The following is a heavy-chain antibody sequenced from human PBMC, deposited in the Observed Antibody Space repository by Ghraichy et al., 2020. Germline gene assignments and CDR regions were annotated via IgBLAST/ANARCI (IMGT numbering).Heavy chain of an antibody. CDR1: GFTFGKFG. Sequence: GGSLRLSCAASGFTFGKFGMNWVRQAPGKGLEWLSYISSTGNTIYYADSVKGRFTISRDNAKSSLYQQMNSLRAEDTAVYYCERDTSSWYLDYCGKGTLATVSS. CDR3: ERDTSSWYLDY. D-gene: IGHD6-13*01. J-gene: IGHJ4*02. V-gene: IGHV3-48*01. CDR2: ISSTGNTI.